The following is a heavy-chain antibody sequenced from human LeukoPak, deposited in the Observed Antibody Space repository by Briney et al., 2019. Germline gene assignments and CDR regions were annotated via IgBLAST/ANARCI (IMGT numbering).Heavy chain of an antibody. CDR2: INHSGST. J-gene: IGHJ4*02. D-gene: IGHD2-2*01. V-gene: IGHV4-34*01. CDR1: GGSFSGYY. Sequence: SETLSLTCAVYGGSFSGYYWSWIRQPPGKGLEWIGEINHSGSTNYNPSLKSRVTISVDTSKNQFSLKLSSVTAADTAVYYCARGLSTSNFDYWGQGTLVTVSS. CDR3: ARGLSTSNFDY.